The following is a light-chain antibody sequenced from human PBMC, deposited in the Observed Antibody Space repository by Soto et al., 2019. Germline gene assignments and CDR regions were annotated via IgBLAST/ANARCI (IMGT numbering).Light chain of an antibody. J-gene: IGKJ1*01. V-gene: IGKV3-20*01. CDR3: QQYGSSSWT. CDR2: GTS. CDR1: QSVSSSY. Sequence: EIVLTQSPGTLSLSPGERATLSCRASQSVSSSYLAWYQQKPGQAPRLLLYGTSSRATAIPDRFSGSGSGTDFTLTISRLEPEDFAVYDCQQYGSSSWTLGQGTKVEIK.